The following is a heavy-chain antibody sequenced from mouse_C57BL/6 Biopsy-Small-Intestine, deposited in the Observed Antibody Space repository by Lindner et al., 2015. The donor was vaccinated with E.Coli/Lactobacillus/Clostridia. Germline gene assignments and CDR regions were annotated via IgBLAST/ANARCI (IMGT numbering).Heavy chain of an antibody. V-gene: IGHV1-18*01. Sequence: VQLQESGPELVKPGASVKIPCKASGYTFTDYNMDWVKQSHGKSLEWIGDINLSNGGSTYNQKFKGKATLTVDKSSSTVYMELRSLTSEDSAVYYCARWALNYYAMDYWGLGTSVTVSS. CDR2: INLSNGGS. CDR3: ARWALNYYAMDY. CDR1: GYTFTDYN. J-gene: IGHJ4*01.